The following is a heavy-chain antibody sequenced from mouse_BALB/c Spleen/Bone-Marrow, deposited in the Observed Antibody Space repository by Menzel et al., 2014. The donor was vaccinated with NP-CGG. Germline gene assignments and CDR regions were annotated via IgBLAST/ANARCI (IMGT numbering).Heavy chain of an antibody. CDR1: GYSFTGYF. Sequence: EVKLVESGPELVKPWASVKVSCKASGYSFTGYFMNWVKQSHGKSLEWIGRINPYNGDTFYNQKFKGKATLTVDKSSSTAHMELLSLTSEDSAVYYCGRSKYGNYDAMDYWGQGTSVTVSS. V-gene: IGHV1-37*01. CDR2: INPYNGDT. D-gene: IGHD2-10*02. CDR3: GRSKYGNYDAMDY. J-gene: IGHJ4*01.